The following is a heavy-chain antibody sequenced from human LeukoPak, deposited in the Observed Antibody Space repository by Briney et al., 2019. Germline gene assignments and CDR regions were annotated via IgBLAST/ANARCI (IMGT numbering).Heavy chain of an antibody. CDR3: ARAELWFGELSHFDY. Sequence: GGSLRLSCAASGFTISSYAMHWVRQAPGKGLEYASAISSNGGSTYYANSVKGRFTISRDNSKNTLYLQMGSLRAEDMAVYYCARAELWFGELSHFDYWGQGTLVTVSS. V-gene: IGHV3-64*01. J-gene: IGHJ4*02. CDR1: GFTISSYA. D-gene: IGHD3-10*01. CDR2: ISSNGGST.